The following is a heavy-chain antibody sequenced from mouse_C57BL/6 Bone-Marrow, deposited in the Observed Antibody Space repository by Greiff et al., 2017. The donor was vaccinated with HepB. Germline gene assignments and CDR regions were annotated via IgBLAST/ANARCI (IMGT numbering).Heavy chain of an antibody. V-gene: IGHV1-18*01. D-gene: IGHD1-1*01. J-gene: IGHJ2*01. CDR2: INPNNGGT. CDR3: AREASYYYGSSFFDY. CDR1: GYTFTDYN. Sequence: VQLKESGPELVKPGASVKIPCKASGYTFTDYNMDWVKQSHGKSLEWIGDINPNNGGTIYNQKFKGKATLTVDKSSSTAYMELRSLTSEDTAVYYCAREASYYYGSSFFDYWGQGTTLTVSS.